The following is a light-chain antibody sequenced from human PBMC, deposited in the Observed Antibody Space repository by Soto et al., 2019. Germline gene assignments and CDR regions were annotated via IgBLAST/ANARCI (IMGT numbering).Light chain of an antibody. CDR2: EVR. J-gene: IGLJ3*02. CDR1: SSDIGGYNY. CDR3: TSYAGSNNWV. Sequence: QSVLTQPPSASGSPGQSVTISCTGTSSDIGGYNYVSWYHQNPGKAPKLIIYEVRKRPSGIPYRFSGSKSGDTASLTVSGLQADDEGDYYCTSYAGSNNWVFGGGTKLTVL. V-gene: IGLV2-8*01.